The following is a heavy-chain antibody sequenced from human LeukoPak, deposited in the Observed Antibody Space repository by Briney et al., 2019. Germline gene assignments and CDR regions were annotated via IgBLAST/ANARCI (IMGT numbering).Heavy chain of an antibody. D-gene: IGHD1-7*01. CDR1: GFTFYTYG. J-gene: IGHJ6*02. V-gene: IGHV3-23*01. CDR2: ISAGSEDS. Sequence: GGSLRLSCAASGFTFYTYGMHWVRQAPGKGLEWVSSISAGSEDSYYADSMKGRFTISRDNSKSTLYLQMNSLRADDTAVYYCARTIAQYSNTWLYYYYGLDVWGQGTTVTVSS. CDR3: ARTIAQYSNTWLYYYYGLDV.